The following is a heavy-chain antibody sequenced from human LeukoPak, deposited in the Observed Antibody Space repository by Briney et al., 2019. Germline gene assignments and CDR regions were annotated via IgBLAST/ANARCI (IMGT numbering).Heavy chain of an antibody. D-gene: IGHD6-19*01. CDR3: ARHGKAVDSGNWFDP. V-gene: IGHV4-59*08. CDR1: GGSISSYY. J-gene: IGHJ5*02. CDR2: IYYSGST. Sequence: SETLSLTCTVSGGSISSYYWSWLRQPPGKGLEWIGYIYYSGSTNYNPSLKSRVTIPVDTSKNQFSLKLSSVTAADTAVYYCARHGKAVDSGNWFDPWGQGTLVTVSS.